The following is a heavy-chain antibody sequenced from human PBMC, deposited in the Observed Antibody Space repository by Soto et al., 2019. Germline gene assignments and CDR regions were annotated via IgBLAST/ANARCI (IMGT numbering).Heavy chain of an antibody. CDR3: ARLTEAERH. Sequence: EVQLVESGGGLTQPGGSLRLYCVVSGFIVSSSHMIWIRQAPWKGLEGVSILYNHGKTNYLDSVKGRFTITRDNSKNTVYLQMNSLRVEDTAVYYCARLTEAERHWGQGALVTVSS. J-gene: IGHJ4*02. CDR1: GFIVSSSH. CDR2: LYNHGKT. D-gene: IGHD1-1*01. V-gene: IGHV3-53*01.